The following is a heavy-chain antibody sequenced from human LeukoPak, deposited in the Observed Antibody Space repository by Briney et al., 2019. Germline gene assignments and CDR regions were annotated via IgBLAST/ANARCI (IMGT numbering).Heavy chain of an antibody. Sequence: GGSLRLSCVGSGFRFRGYWMSWVRQAPGKGLEWVANIKQDGSERYYVDSVKGRFTISRDNAKNSQYLQMNSLRVEDTAVYYCATDGGPFDHWGQGTPVTVSS. V-gene: IGHV3-7*01. CDR3: ATDGGPFDH. CDR2: IKQDGSER. J-gene: IGHJ4*02. D-gene: IGHD3-3*01. CDR1: GFRFRGYW.